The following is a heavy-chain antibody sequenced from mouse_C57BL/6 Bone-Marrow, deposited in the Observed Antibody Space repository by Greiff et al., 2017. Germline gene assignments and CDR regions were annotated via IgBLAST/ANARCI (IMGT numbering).Heavy chain of an antibody. CDR3: ARQGSGYVIFDY. V-gene: IGHV5-12*01. Sequence: VQLVESGGGLVQPGGSLKLSCAASGFTFSDYYMYWVRQTPEKRLEWVAYISNGGGSTYYPDTVKGRFTISRDNAKNTLYLQMIRLKSEDTAMYYCARQGSGYVIFDYWGQGTTLTVSS. CDR1: GFTFSDYY. J-gene: IGHJ2*01. D-gene: IGHD3-2*02. CDR2: ISNGGGST.